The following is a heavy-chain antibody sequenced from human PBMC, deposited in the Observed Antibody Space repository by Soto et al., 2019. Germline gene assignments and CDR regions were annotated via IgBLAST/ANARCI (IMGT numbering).Heavy chain of an antibody. V-gene: IGHV1-3*01. J-gene: IGHJ4*02. CDR1: GYVFSDFG. Sequence: ASVKGACKASGYVFSDFGIHWVRQATGQRLEWLGWIISVNDKTLYSPKFQGRLAITRDTSANTAYMDLYSLRSEDSAVYYCARGRRSCTGNNCYTGFDFWGQGSLVTVSS. D-gene: IGHD2-2*02. CDR2: IISVNDKT. CDR3: ARGRRSCTGNNCYTGFDF.